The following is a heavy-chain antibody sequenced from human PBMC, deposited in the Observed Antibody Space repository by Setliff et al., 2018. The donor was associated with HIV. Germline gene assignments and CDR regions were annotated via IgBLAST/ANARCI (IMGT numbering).Heavy chain of an antibody. CDR1: GFIFSGYT. D-gene: IGHD3-3*01. J-gene: IGHJ6*02. V-gene: IGHV3-21*01. CDR3: ARDYLYYNLYNGSPVYGMDV. CDR2: ISSSGNFI. Sequence: GGSLRLSCAASGFIFSGYTMVWVRQAPGKGLEWVSSISSSGNFIYYEDSVKGRFTMSRDNAKNSLYLQMDSLRVEDTAVYYCARDYLYYNLYNGSPVYGMDVWGQGTTVTVSS.